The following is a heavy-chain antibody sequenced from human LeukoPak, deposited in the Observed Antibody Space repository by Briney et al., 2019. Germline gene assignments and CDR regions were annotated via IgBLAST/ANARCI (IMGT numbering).Heavy chain of an antibody. V-gene: IGHV3-30*19. Sequence: GGSLRPSCAASGFTFSNYGMHWVRQAPGKGLEWVAVISYDGSNKYYADSVKGRFTISRDNSKNTLYLQMNSLRAEDTAVYYCARDRASSGIFGGDYFDYWGQGTLVTVSS. J-gene: IGHJ4*02. CDR1: GFTFSNYG. D-gene: IGHD3-22*01. CDR2: ISYDGSNK. CDR3: ARDRASSGIFGGDYFDY.